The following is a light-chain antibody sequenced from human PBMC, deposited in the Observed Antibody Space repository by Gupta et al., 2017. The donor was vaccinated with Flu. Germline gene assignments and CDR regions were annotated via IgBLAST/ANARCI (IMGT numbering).Light chain of an antibody. CDR2: GAS. J-gene: IGKJ4*01. CDR3: QQYDNWLT. Sequence: EIVMTQSPATLSVSPGERATLSCRASQSVSSNLAWYQQKPGLAPRLLIYGASTRAPGIPARFSGGGSGTEFTLTISSLQSEDFAVYYCQQYDNWLTFGGGTKVEIK. CDR1: QSVSSN. V-gene: IGKV3-15*01.